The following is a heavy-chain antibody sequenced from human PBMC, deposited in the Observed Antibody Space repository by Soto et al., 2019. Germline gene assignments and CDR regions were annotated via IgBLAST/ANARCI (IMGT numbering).Heavy chain of an antibody. CDR2: ITSSSSSI. CDR1: GFTFSAYN. J-gene: IGHJ5*02. D-gene: IGHD4-17*01. Sequence: GGSLRLSCAASGFTFSAYNMNWVRQPPGKGLEWVSSITSSSSSIYYADSLKGRFTISRDNAKNSLYLQMNSLGAEDTAVYYCASHYGDNGWFDPWGQGTLVTVSS. CDR3: ASHYGDNGWFDP. V-gene: IGHV3-21*06.